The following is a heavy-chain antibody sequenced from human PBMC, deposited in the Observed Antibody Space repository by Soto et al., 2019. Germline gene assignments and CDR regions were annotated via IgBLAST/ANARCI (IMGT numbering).Heavy chain of an antibody. J-gene: IGHJ5*02. CDR2: IYYSGST. Sequence: LSLTCTVSGGSISSYYWSWIRQPPGKGLEWIGYIYYSGSTNYNPSLKSRVTISVDTSKNQFSLKLSSVTAADTAVYYCARVTLDFWSGYSFWFDPWGQGTLVTVSS. CDR3: ARVTLDFWSGYSFWFDP. CDR1: GGSISSYY. D-gene: IGHD3-3*01. V-gene: IGHV4-59*01.